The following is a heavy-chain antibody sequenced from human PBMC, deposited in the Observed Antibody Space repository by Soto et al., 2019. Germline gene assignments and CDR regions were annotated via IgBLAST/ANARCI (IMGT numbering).Heavy chain of an antibody. CDR2: IDPCDSVT. V-gene: IGHV5-10-1*01. D-gene: IGHD6-19*01. Sequence: PGGCLKSFGKSSGYSLTSICIHLVLPIPGKGLEWMWRIDPCDSVTTYNPPFQGHVTISDDKSIHTAYMQWSSLKASDNAMYYCASGGDASGHHAFDVWGLGTMVTVSS. J-gene: IGHJ3*01. CDR3: ASGGDASGHHAFDV. CDR1: GYSLTSIC.